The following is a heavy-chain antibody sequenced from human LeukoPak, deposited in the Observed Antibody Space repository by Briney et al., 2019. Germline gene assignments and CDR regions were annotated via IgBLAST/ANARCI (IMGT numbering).Heavy chain of an antibody. Sequence: SVKVSCKASGYTFTSYGISWVRQAPGQGLEWMGWINPNSGGTNYAQKFQGRVTMTRDTSNSTAYMELSRLRSDDTAVYYCARDLSCSSTSCPLDYWGQGTLVTVSS. J-gene: IGHJ4*02. D-gene: IGHD2-2*01. CDR3: ARDLSCSSTSCPLDY. CDR1: GYTFTSYG. V-gene: IGHV1-2*02. CDR2: INPNSGGT.